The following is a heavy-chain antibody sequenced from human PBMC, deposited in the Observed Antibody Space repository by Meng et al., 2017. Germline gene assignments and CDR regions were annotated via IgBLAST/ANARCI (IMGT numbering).Heavy chain of an antibody. CDR3: AKDSYSGSGSYTWGTFDI. CDR2: ISSSGSTI. V-gene: IGHV3-48*03. J-gene: IGHJ3*02. D-gene: IGHD3-10*01. CDR1: GFTFRSYE. Sequence: LTGAASGFTFRSYEMNWVRQAPGKGLEWVSYISSSGSTIYYADSVKGRFTISRDNAKNSLYLQMNSLRAEDTAVYYCAKDSYSGSGSYTWGTFDIWGQGSMVTVSS.